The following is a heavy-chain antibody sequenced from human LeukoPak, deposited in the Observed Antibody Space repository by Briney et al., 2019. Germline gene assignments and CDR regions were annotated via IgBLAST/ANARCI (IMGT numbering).Heavy chain of an antibody. J-gene: IGHJ4*02. CDR1: GGSISSSSYY. Sequence: SETLSLTCSVSGGSISSSSYYWGWIRQPPGKGLEWIGSIYYSGSAYYNPSLKSRVTISVDMSKNQFSLKLSSVTAADTAVYYCARRVRDSSGWYGKFIDYWGQGTLVTVSS. CDR3: ARRVRDSSGWYGKFIDY. CDR2: IYYSGSA. V-gene: IGHV4-39*01. D-gene: IGHD6-19*01.